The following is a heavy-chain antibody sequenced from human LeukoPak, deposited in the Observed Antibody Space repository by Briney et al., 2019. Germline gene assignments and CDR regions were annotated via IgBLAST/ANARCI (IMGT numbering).Heavy chain of an antibody. CDR2: IYHSGST. J-gene: IGHJ4*02. D-gene: IGHD3-22*01. Sequence: SETLSLTCAVSGYSISSGYYWGWIRQPPGKGLEWIESIYHSGSTYYNPSLKSRVTISVDTSKNQFSLKLSSVTAADTAVYYCARIPYYYDSSGYYYVDYWGQGTLVTVSS. V-gene: IGHV4-38-2*01. CDR3: ARIPYYYDSSGYYYVDY. CDR1: GYSISSGYY.